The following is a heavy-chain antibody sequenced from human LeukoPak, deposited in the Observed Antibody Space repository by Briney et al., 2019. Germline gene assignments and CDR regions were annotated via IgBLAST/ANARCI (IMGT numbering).Heavy chain of an antibody. CDR3: RIIGTIDY. V-gene: IGHV4-39*01. J-gene: IGHJ4*02. D-gene: IGHD1-1*01. CDR1: GFTFSSYA. CDR2: IYYSGST. Sequence: GSLRLSCAASGFTFSSYAMSWVRQPPGKGLEWIGSIYYSGSTYYNPFLKSRVTISVDTSKNQFSLKLSSVTAADTAVYYCRIIGTIDYWGQGTLVTVSS.